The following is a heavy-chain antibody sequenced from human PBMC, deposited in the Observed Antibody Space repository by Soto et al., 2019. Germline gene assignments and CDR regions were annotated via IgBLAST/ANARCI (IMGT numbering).Heavy chain of an antibody. CDR3: ARKEYGSVTYPPRDFDY. D-gene: IGHD3-10*01. J-gene: IGHJ4*02. CDR1: DGSISSSSYY. Sequence: QLQLQESGPGLVKPSETLSLTCTVSDGSISSSSYYWGWIRQPPGKGLEWIGSVYYSGSTYYNPSLRRRVTISVGTSKKQFSLKLISVTAADTAVYYCARKEYGSVTYPPRDFDYWGQGTLVTVSS. CDR2: VYYSGST. V-gene: IGHV4-39*01.